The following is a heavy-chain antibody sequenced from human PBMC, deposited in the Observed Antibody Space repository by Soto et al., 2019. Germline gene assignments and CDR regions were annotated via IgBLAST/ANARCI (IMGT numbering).Heavy chain of an antibody. D-gene: IGHD6-6*01. CDR3: ARDPLYSSSSHYYYYGMDV. V-gene: IGHV1-3*01. J-gene: IGHJ6*02. CDR2: INAGNGNT. CDR1: GYTFTSYA. Sequence: ASVKVSCKASGYTFTSYAIHWVRQAPGQRLEWMGWINAGNGNTKYSQKFQGRVTITRDTSASTAYMELSSLRSEDTAVYYCARDPLYSSSSHYYYYGMDVWGQGNTVTVSS.